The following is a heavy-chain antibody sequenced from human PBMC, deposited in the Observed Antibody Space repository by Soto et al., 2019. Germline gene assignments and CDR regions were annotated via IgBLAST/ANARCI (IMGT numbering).Heavy chain of an antibody. D-gene: IGHD3-3*01. V-gene: IGHV1-69*02. CDR1: GGTFSSYT. CDR2: IIPILGIA. Sequence: SVKVSCKASGGTFSSYTISWVRQAPGQGLEWMGRIIPILGIANYAQKFQGRVTITADKSTSTAYMELSSLRSEDTAVYYCARLTYDFWSGYSKLKNWFDPWGQGTLVTVSS. J-gene: IGHJ5*02. CDR3: ARLTYDFWSGYSKLKNWFDP.